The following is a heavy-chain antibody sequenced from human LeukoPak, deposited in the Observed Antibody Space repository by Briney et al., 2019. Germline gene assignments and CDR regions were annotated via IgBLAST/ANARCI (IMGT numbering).Heavy chain of an antibody. CDR2: INSDGSST. CDR1: GFTFSSYW. D-gene: IGHD3-10*01. Sequence: GGSLRLSCAASGFTFSSYWMHWVRQAPGKGLVWVSRINSDGSSTSYADSVKGRFTISRDNAKNTLYLQVNSLRAEDTAVYYCARGATMVRGVIPRFDPWGQGTLVTVPS. V-gene: IGHV3-74*01. J-gene: IGHJ5*02. CDR3: ARGATMVRGVIPRFDP.